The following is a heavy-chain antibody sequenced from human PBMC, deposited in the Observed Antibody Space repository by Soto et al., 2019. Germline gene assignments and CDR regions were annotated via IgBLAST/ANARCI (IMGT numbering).Heavy chain of an antibody. D-gene: IGHD5-18*01. V-gene: IGHV4-59*01. Sequence: SEPLSLTCTGTGDAISSNYWSWIRQPPGKGLEWIGYIYYSGSTNYNPSLKSRVTISVDTSKNQFSLKLSSVTAADTAVYYCARGRIQLWYPFDYWGQGTLVTVS. CDR2: IYYSGST. CDR1: GDAISSNY. J-gene: IGHJ4*02. CDR3: ARGRIQLWYPFDY.